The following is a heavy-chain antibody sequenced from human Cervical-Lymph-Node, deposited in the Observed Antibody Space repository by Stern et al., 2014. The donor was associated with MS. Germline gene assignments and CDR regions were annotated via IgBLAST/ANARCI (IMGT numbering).Heavy chain of an antibody. V-gene: IGHV1-46*01. J-gene: IGHJ6*02. Sequence: QMQLVQSGAEVKKPGASVKVSCKASGYTFTSYYMHWVRQAPGQGLEWMGIINPSGGSTSYAQKFQGRVTMTRDTSTSTVYMELSSLRSEDTAVYYCASPRAGYYYYYGMDVWGQGTTVTVSS. CDR2: INPSGGST. CDR3: ASPRAGYYYYYGMDV. CDR1: GYTFTSYY.